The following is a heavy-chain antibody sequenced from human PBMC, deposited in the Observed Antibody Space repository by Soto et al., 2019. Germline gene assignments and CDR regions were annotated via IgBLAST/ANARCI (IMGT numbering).Heavy chain of an antibody. D-gene: IGHD1-1*01. CDR1: GGTFGNFT. J-gene: IGHJ6*02. Sequence: SVKVSCKASGGTFGNFTISWVRQAPGQGLEWMGGIIPLFQTANYALKFQGRVKITADESTSTAYMELNSLRSEDTAVYYCASWSHWNPLYYSGMDVWGQGTTVTVSS. CDR2: IIPLFQTA. V-gene: IGHV1-69*13. CDR3: ASWSHWNPLYYSGMDV.